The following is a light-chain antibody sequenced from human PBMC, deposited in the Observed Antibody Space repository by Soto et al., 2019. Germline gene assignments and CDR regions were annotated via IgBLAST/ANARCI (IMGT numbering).Light chain of an antibody. CDR1: SSDVGNYNL. J-gene: IGLJ1*01. V-gene: IGLV2-23*02. CDR2: EVS. Sequence: QSVLTQPASVSGSPGQSTTISCTGTSSDVGNYNLVSWYQQHPGKAPKLMIYEVSQRPSGVSNRFSGSKSGNTASLAISGLQAEDEDDYYCCSYSGSGPYVFGTGTKVTVL. CDR3: CSYSGSGPYV.